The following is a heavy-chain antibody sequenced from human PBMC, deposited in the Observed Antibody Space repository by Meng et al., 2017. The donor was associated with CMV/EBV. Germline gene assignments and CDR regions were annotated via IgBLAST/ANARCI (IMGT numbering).Heavy chain of an antibody. CDR2: ISSSGSTI. D-gene: IGHD3-3*01. Sequence: GGSLRLSCAASGFTFSSYEMNWVRQAPGKGLEWVSYISSSGSTIYYADSVKGRFTISRDNAKNSLYLQMNSLRAEDTAVYYCARKGTYYDLWSGYYIDSRQGPFDYWGQGTLVTVSS. CDR1: GFTFSSYE. CDR3: ARKGTYYDLWSGYYIDSRQGPFDY. V-gene: IGHV3-48*03. J-gene: IGHJ4*02.